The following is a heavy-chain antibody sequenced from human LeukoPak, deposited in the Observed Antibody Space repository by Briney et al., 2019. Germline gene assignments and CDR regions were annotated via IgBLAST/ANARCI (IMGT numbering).Heavy chain of an antibody. V-gene: IGHV3-23*01. CDR3: AKATSGYSSSWYAFDP. CDR2: ISGSGGST. D-gene: IGHD6-13*01. Sequence: GSLRLSFAASGFTFSSYARSWVRRAPGKGLKGFSAISGSGGSTYYADSVKGRFTISRDNSKNTLYLQMNSLRAEDTAVYYCAKATSGYSSSWYAFDPWGQGTLVTVSS. J-gene: IGHJ5*02. CDR1: GFTFSSYA.